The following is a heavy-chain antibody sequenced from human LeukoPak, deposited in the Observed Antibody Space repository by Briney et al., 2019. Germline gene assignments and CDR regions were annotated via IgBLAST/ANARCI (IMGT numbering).Heavy chain of an antibody. CDR1: GGSISSYY. CDR3: ARVLGYYYDSSGYLDAFDI. V-gene: IGHV4-59*01. Sequence: SETLSLTRTASGGSISSYYWSWIRQPPGKGLEWIGYIYYSGSTNYNPSLKSRVTISVDTSKNQFSLKLSSVTAADTAVYYCARVLGYYYDSSGYLDAFDIWGQGTMVTVSS. D-gene: IGHD3-22*01. J-gene: IGHJ3*02. CDR2: IYYSGST.